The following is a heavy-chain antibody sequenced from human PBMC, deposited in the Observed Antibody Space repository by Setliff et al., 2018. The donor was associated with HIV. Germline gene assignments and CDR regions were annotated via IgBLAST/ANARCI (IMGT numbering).Heavy chain of an antibody. Sequence: GGSLRLSCAASGFTLSSTYMAWVRQAPGKGLEWVSTIYGSGDTYHADSVKGRFTLSRDTSKNTMYLQMNSLRHEDTAVYFCARDHEDSGWYVESVDYWGQGTLVTVSS. D-gene: IGHD6-19*01. CDR2: IYGSGDT. CDR1: GFTLSSTY. V-gene: IGHV3-66*03. CDR3: ARDHEDSGWYVESVDY. J-gene: IGHJ4*02.